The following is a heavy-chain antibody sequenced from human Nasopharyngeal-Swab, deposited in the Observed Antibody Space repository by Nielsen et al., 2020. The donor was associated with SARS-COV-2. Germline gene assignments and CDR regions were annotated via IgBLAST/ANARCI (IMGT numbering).Heavy chain of an antibody. D-gene: IGHD3-16*01. CDR3: ARQDSWDYYYGMDV. V-gene: IGHV4-59*08. CDR2: LYYSGST. CDR1: GVSIRSYS. Sequence: AGSLSLSCTVSGVSIRSYSWNWIRQPPGKGLEWIGYLYYSGSTNYNPSLKIRVTISVDTSKNQFALKLSSVTAADTAVYYCARQDSWDYYYGMDVWGQGTTVTVSS. J-gene: IGHJ6*02.